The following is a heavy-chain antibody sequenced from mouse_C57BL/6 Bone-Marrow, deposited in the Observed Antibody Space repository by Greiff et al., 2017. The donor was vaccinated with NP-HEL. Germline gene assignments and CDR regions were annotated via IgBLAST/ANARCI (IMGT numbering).Heavy chain of an antibody. CDR2: IDPEDGET. Sequence: VQLQQSGAELVKPGDSVKLSCTASGFNIKDYYMHWVKQRTEQGLEWIGRIDPEDGETKYAPKFLGQAPITADTSSNTAYQRLSSLTAEKTAVYYCATVYCDYETADDWGQGTTLTVSS. CDR3: ATVYCDYETADD. D-gene: IGHD2-4*01. CDR1: GFNIKDYY. J-gene: IGHJ2*01. V-gene: IGHV14-2*01.